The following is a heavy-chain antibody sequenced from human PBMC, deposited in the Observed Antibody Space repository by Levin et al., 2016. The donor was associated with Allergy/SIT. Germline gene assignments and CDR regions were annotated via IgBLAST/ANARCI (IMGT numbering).Heavy chain of an antibody. V-gene: IGHV3-23*01. Sequence: WIRQPPGKGLEWVSAISGSGGSTYYADSVKGRFTISRDNSKNTLYLQMNSLRAEDTAVYYCAKPITMIGIGDAFDIWGQGTMVTVSS. CDR2: ISGSGGST. J-gene: IGHJ3*02. D-gene: IGHD3-22*01. CDR3: AKPITMIGIGDAFDI.